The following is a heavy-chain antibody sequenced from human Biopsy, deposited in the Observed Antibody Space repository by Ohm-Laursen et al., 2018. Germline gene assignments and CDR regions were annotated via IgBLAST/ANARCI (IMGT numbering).Heavy chain of an antibody. J-gene: IGHJ4*02. CDR1: GGTLTSLD. CDR3: ARRRGADFDY. D-gene: IGHD3-16*01. CDR2: ILPSSDIT. V-gene: IGHV1-69*13. Sequence: SVKVSCKVSGGTLTSLDISSVRQAPGQGLEWVGGILPSSDITNYAQPLRGRVTITADESTTTAYMELRSLKSEDTAVYYCARRRGADFDYWGQGTLVTVSS.